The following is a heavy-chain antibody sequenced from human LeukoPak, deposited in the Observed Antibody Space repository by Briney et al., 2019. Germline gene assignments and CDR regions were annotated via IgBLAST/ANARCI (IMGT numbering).Heavy chain of an antibody. J-gene: IGHJ5*02. CDR3: ARDGSEGYSGYGDNWFDP. CDR1: GFTFSSYV. CDR2: ISYDGSNE. D-gene: IGHD5-12*01. V-gene: IGHV3-30*04. Sequence: GGSLRLSCAASGFTFSSYVMHWVRQAPGKGLEWVAIISYDGSNEYYADSVKGRFTISRDNSKNTLYLQMNSLRAADTAVYYCARDGSEGYSGYGDNWFDPWGQGTLVTVSS.